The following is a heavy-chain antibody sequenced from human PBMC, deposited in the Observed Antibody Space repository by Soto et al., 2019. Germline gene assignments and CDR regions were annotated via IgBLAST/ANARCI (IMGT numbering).Heavy chain of an antibody. D-gene: IGHD6-13*01. V-gene: IGHV1-18*04. J-gene: IGHJ1*01. CDR3: ADSSSWPAEYFQH. CDR1: GYTFTSYG. CDR2: ISAYNGNT. Sequence: QVQLVQSGAEVKKPGASVKVSCKASGYTFTSYGISWVRQAPGQGLEWMGWISAYNGNTNYAQKLQGRVTITADKTTSTAYMELSSLRSEDTAVYYCADSSSWPAEYFQHWGQGTLVTVSS.